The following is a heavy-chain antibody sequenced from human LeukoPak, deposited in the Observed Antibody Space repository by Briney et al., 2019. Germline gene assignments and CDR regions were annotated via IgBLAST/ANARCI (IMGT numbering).Heavy chain of an antibody. D-gene: IGHD2-2*01. CDR2: IYYSGST. J-gene: IGHJ3*01. V-gene: IGHV4-59*08. Sequence: KTSETLSLTCTVSGGSISSYYWSWIRQPPGKGLEWIGYIYYSGSTNYNPSLKSRVTISVDTSKNQFSLKLSSVTAADTAVYYCARVSIQGVAFDFWGQGTMVTVSS. CDR3: ARVSIQGVAFDF. CDR1: GGSISSYY.